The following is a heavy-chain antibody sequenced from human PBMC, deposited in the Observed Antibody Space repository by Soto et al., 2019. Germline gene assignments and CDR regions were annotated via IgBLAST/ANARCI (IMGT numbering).Heavy chain of an antibody. J-gene: IGHJ4*01. CDR2: IKWDASEK. D-gene: IGHD3-10*01. Sequence: EVQLEESGGGLVQPGGSLRLSCGASGFSFGVYWMSWVRQAPGKGLEWLATIKWDASEKKYVDSVKGRFTTSRDNAKNSLYLQMDILRAEDTAIYDCARDSGYGSRSSVNHYLDYWGHGTLVTVSS. V-gene: IGHV3-7*01. CDR3: ARDSGYGSRSSVNHYLDY. CDR1: GFSFGVYW.